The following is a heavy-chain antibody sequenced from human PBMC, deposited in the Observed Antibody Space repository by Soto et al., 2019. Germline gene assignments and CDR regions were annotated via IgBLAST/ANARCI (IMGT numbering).Heavy chain of an antibody. V-gene: IGHV1-69*13. D-gene: IGHD5-12*01. Sequence: ASVKVSCKASGGTFSSCAISWVRQAPGQGLEWMGGIIPIFGTANYAQKFQGRVTITADESTSTAYMELSSLRSEDTAVYYCARVVATVLTRYGMDVWGQGTTVTVSS. J-gene: IGHJ6*02. CDR3: ARVVATVLTRYGMDV. CDR2: IIPIFGTA. CDR1: GGTFSSCA.